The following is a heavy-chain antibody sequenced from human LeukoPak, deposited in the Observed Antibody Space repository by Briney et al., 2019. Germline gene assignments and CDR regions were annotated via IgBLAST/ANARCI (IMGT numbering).Heavy chain of an antibody. J-gene: IGHJ6*02. V-gene: IGHV1-2*02. CDR3: ARAVTALRDDYDILTGYYDYYYYGMDV. Sequence: ASVKVSCKASGYTFTGYYMHWVRQAPGQGLEWMGWINPNSGGTNYAQKFQGRVTMTRDTSISTAYMELSRLRSDDTAVYYCARAVTALRDDYDILTGYYDYYYYGMDVWGQGTTVTVSS. CDR1: GYTFTGYY. CDR2: INPNSGGT. D-gene: IGHD3-9*01.